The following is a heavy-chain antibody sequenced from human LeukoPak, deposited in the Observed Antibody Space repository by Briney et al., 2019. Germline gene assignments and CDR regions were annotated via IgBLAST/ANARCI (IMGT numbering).Heavy chain of an antibody. CDR1: GYTFTGYY. J-gene: IGHJ4*02. D-gene: IGHD6-6*01. V-gene: IGHV1-2*06. CDR2: INPNNGAT. CDR3: ARIGSSSGFDY. Sequence: ASVKVSCKASGYTFTGYYMHWVRQAPGQGLEWMGRINPNNGATNYAQKLQGRVTITGDTSISTAYMELSRLRSDDTAVYYCARIGSSSGFDYWGQGTLVTVSS.